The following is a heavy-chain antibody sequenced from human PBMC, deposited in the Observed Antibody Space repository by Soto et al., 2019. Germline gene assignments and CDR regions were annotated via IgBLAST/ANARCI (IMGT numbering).Heavy chain of an antibody. J-gene: IGHJ4*02. CDR2: ISYGGGTT. V-gene: IGHV3-23*01. D-gene: IGHD2-21*02. Sequence: GGSLRLSCAASEFTFSNYAMSWIRQAPGKGLEWVSAISYGGGTTYYADSVKGRFTISRDNSKNTLYLQLNSLRAEDTAVYYCARDPASYCGGDCFSTDYWGQGTLVTVSS. CDR3: ARDPASYCGGDCFSTDY. CDR1: EFTFSNYA.